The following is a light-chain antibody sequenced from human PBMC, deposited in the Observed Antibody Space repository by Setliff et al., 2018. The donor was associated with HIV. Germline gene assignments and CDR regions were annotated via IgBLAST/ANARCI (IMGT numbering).Light chain of an antibody. J-gene: IGLJ1*01. CDR2: EVS. CDR3: SSYAITNTLP. Sequence: QSALAQSASVSGFPGQSITISCTGTNSDVGGYNYVSWYQQHPGKAPKLIIYEVSNRPSGVSNRFSGSKSGNTASLTISGLQAEDEADYYCSSYAITNTLPFGTGTKVTVL. CDR1: NSDVGGYNY. V-gene: IGLV2-14*01.